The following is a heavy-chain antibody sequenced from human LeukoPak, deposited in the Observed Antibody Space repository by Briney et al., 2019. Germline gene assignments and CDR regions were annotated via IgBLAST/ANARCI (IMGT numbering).Heavy chain of an antibody. CDR3: AVEMATIMD. J-gene: IGHJ4*02. CDR1: GFTFSSYW. Sequence: GGSLRLSCAASGFTFSSYWMSWVRQAPGKGLEWVSYISSSGSTIYYADSVKGRFTISRDNAKNSLYLQMNSLRAEDTAVYYCAVEMATIMDWGQGTLVTVSS. V-gene: IGHV3-48*04. CDR2: ISSSGSTI. D-gene: IGHD5-24*01.